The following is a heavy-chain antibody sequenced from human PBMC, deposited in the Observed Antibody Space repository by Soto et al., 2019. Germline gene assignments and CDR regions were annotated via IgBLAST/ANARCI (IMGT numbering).Heavy chain of an antibody. Sequence: QVQLVQSGVEVKKPGASVKVSCQASGYTFTNYGITWLRQAPGQGLEWMGWVSAYNRNTNYAQRFQDRVTMTTDTSTRTACMELRNLTSDDTAIYFCARERQYEPLLYWGQGTLVTVSS. CDR3: ARERQYEPLLY. CDR1: GYTFTNYG. CDR2: VSAYNRNT. D-gene: IGHD2-2*01. J-gene: IGHJ4*02. V-gene: IGHV1-18*01.